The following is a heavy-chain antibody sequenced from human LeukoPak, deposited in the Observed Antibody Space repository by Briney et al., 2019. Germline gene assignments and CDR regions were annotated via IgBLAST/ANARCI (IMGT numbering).Heavy chain of an antibody. J-gene: IGHJ4*02. CDR1: GGTFSSYA. CDR2: IIPIFGTA. V-gene: IGHV1-69*05. D-gene: IGHD2-2*01. Sequence: GASVKVSCKASGGTFSSYAISWVRQAPGQGLEWMGGIIPIFGTANYAQKFQGRVTITTDESTSTAYMELRSLRSEDAAVYYCARGEYQLLSPPGYWGQGTLVTVSS. CDR3: ARGEYQLLSPPGY.